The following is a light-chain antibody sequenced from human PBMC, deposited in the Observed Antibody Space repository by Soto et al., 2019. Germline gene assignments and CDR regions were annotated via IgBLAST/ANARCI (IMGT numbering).Light chain of an antibody. CDR3: VLFLRGDIWV. CDR1: SGSVSTSQY. Sequence: QTVVTQEPSFSVSPGGTVTLTCGLSSGSVSTSQYPSWYQQTPGQTPRTLIRSTNIRSSGVPDRFSGSILGAKAALTITGAQADDESDYYCVLFLRGDIWVFGGGTKLTVL. V-gene: IGLV8-61*01. CDR2: STN. J-gene: IGLJ3*02.